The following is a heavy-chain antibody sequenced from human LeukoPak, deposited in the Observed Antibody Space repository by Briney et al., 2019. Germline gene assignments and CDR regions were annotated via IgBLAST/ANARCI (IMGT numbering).Heavy chain of an antibody. CDR1: GFTFSSYW. V-gene: IGHV3-7*01. CDR3: ARDSPSAVGAFDI. Sequence: PGGSLRLSCAASGFTFSSYWMSWVRQAPGKGLGWVANIKQDGSEKYYVDSVKGRFTISRDNAKNSLYLQMNSLRAEDTAVYYCARDSPSAVGAFDIWGQGTMVTVSS. J-gene: IGHJ3*02. CDR2: IKQDGSEK. D-gene: IGHD1-26*01.